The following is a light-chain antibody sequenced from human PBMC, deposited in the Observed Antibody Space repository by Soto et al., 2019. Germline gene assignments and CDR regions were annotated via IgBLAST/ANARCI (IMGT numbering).Light chain of an antibody. V-gene: IGKV1-27*01. J-gene: IGKJ1*01. CDR2: GAS. Sequence: DIQMTQSPSSLSASVGDRVTITCRASQGIIDYLAWYQQKPGKSPKLLIYGASTLHSGVPSRFSGSGAGTDFSLTISSLQPEDVAPDYCQKYDSAPQAFGPGAKV. CDR1: QGIIDY. CDR3: QKYDSAPQA.